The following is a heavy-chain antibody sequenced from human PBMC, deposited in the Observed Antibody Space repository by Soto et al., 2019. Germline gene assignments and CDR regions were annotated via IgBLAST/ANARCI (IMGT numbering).Heavy chain of an antibody. Sequence: TGGSLRLSCAASGFTFSDYYMSWIRQAPGKGLEWVSYISSSSSYTNYADSVKGRFTISRDNAKNSLYLQMNSLRAEDTAVYYCARDVSSSSSYWGQGTLVTVSS. D-gene: IGHD6-6*01. CDR2: ISSSSSYT. J-gene: IGHJ4*02. V-gene: IGHV3-11*06. CDR3: ARDVSSSSSY. CDR1: GFTFSDYY.